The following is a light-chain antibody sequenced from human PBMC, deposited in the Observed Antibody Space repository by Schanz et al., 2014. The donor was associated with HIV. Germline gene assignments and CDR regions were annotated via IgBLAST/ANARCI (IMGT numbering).Light chain of an antibody. CDR3: QQYNGYSA. CDR2: KAS. J-gene: IGKJ3*01. V-gene: IGKV1-5*03. Sequence: DIQMTQSPSTLSASVGDRVTITCRASQSISSWLAWYQQKPGKAPKLLIYKASSLESGVPSRFSGSGSGTEFTLTISSLQPDDFATYYCQQYNGYSAFGPGTKVDLK. CDR1: QSISSW.